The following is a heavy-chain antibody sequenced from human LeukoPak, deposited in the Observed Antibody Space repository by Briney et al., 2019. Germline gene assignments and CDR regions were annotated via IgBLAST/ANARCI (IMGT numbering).Heavy chain of an antibody. CDR2: INGDGSYT. Sequence: GGSLRLSCAAPGFTFSSYVMSWVRQAPGKGLVWLSRINGDGSYTKYADSVKGRFTISRDNAQNTLFLQMNSLSAEDTAVYFCARDKSEYDSSGRGDYWGQGTLVTVSS. J-gene: IGHJ4*02. V-gene: IGHV3-74*03. CDR1: GFTFSSYV. D-gene: IGHD3-22*01. CDR3: ARDKSEYDSSGRGDY.